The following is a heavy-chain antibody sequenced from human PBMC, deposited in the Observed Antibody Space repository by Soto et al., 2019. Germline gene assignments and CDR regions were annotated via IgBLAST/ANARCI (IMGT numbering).Heavy chain of an antibody. Sequence: EVQLVESGGGLVQPGGSLKLSCAASGFTFSGSAMHWVRQASGKGLERVGRIRSKANSYATAYAASVKGRFTISRDDSKNTAYLQMNSLKTEDTAVYYCTSALRVGAFDIWGQGTMVTVSS. CDR3: TSALRVGAFDI. CDR1: GFTFSGSA. D-gene: IGHD1-26*01. V-gene: IGHV3-73*01. J-gene: IGHJ3*02. CDR2: IRSKANSYAT.